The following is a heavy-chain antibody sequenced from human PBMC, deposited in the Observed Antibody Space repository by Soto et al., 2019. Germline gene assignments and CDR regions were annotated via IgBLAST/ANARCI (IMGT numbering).Heavy chain of an antibody. V-gene: IGHV1-69*13. Sequence: GASVKVSCKASGYTFTNHYLHWVRQAPGQGLEWMGGIIPIFGTANYAQKFQGRVTITADESTSTAYMELSSLRSEDTAVYYCARSGGYSYGYLINYYYYGMDVWGQGTTVTVSS. D-gene: IGHD5-18*01. CDR3: ARSGGYSYGYLINYYYYGMDV. CDR1: GYTFTNHY. CDR2: IIPIFGTA. J-gene: IGHJ6*02.